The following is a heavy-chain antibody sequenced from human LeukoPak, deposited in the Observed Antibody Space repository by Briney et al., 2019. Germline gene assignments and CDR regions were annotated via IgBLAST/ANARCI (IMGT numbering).Heavy chain of an antibody. CDR1: GGSITSSSYY. V-gene: IGHV4-39*07. CDR3: ARDANGSDLHSYHMDA. CDR2: SYYSGST. D-gene: IGHD6-25*01. Sequence: AETLSLTCTVPGGSITSSSYYWGWIRQPPGRGLEWIGCSYYSGSTHYSTSLKSRVTIAVDMSKNQFSLKLSSVTAADTAVYFCARDANGSDLHSYHMDAWGKGNPVTISS. J-gene: IGHJ6*03.